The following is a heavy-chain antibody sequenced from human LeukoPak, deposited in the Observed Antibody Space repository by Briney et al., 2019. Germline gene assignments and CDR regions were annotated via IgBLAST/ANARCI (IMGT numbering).Heavy chain of an antibody. V-gene: IGHV1-18*01. Sequence: ASVKVSCKASGYTFSDYDITWVRQAPGQGLEWMGWISTNSGNTHYGQKLQGRVTMTTDTYTSTAYMELGSLRSDDTAVYYCAREMATIPGAFDIWGQGTMVTVSS. J-gene: IGHJ3*02. CDR3: AREMATIPGAFDI. CDR2: ISTNSGNT. D-gene: IGHD5-24*01. CDR1: GYTFSDYD.